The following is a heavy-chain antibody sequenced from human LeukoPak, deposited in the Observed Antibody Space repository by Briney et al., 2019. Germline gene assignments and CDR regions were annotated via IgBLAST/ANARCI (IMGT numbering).Heavy chain of an antibody. V-gene: IGHV3-30*18. CDR3: AKDTTTVTASY. CDR2: ISYDGSNK. J-gene: IGHJ4*02. Sequence: GRSLRLSCAASGFTFSSYGMHWVRQAPGKGLEWVAVISYDGSNKYYADSVKGRSTISRDNSKNTLYLQMNSLRAEDTAVYYCAKDTTTVTASYWGQGTLVTVSS. D-gene: IGHD4-17*01. CDR1: GFTFSSYG.